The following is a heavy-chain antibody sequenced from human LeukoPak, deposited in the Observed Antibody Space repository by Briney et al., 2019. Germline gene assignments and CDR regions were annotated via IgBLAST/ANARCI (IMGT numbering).Heavy chain of an antibody. CDR2: ISSNGGST. CDR1: GFTFSSYA. D-gene: IGHD6-13*01. CDR3: ARSLAAAGIPTVYLDY. J-gene: IGHJ4*02. Sequence: GGSLRLSCAASGFTFSSYAMHWVRQAPGKGLEYVSAISSNGGSTYYANSVKGRFTISRDNSKNTLYLQMGSLRAEDMAVYYCARSLAAAGIPTVYLDYWGQGTLVTVSS. V-gene: IGHV3-64*01.